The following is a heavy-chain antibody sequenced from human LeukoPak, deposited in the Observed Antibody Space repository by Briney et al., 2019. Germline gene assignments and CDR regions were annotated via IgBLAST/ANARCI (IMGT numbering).Heavy chain of an antibody. CDR2: IRYDDSRR. CDR3: AKALVITVAGTYYFDY. CDR1: GFIFSSYG. Sequence: GGSLRLSCAASGFIFSSYGMHWVRQAPGKGLECVAFIRYDDSRRLYADSVKGRFTISRDDSKNTLYLQMNFLRPEDTAVYYCAKALVITVAGTYYFDYWGQGTLVTVSS. D-gene: IGHD6-19*01. V-gene: IGHV3-30*02. J-gene: IGHJ4*02.